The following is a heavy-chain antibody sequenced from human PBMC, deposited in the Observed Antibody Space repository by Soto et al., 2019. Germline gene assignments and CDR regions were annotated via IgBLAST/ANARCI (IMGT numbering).Heavy chain of an antibody. V-gene: IGHV3-53*01. J-gene: IGHJ4*02. CDR3: VQTTGWPGFDF. Sequence: EVQLVESGGSVIQPGGSLRLSCAASGFAVSSKYMTWVRQAPGKGLEWVSVIYGGGTTYYADSVKGRFTISRDTSKNTLYLQMNSLRAEDTAVYYCVQTTGWPGFDFWGQGTLVTVSS. CDR1: GFAVSSKY. CDR2: IYGGGTT. D-gene: IGHD6-19*01.